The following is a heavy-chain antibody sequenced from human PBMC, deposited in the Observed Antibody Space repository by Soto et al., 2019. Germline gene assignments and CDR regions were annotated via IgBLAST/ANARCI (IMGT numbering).Heavy chain of an antibody. J-gene: IGHJ4*02. D-gene: IGHD2-2*02. V-gene: IGHV1-69*02. Sequence: QVQLVQSGAEVKKPGSSVKVSCKASGGTFSSYPISWMRQAPGQGFEWMGRIIPILGIANYAQKFQGRVTITADKSTSTAYMELSSLRSEDTAVYYCSMEYCSSTSCYRDYWGQGTLVTVSS. CDR2: IIPILGIA. CDR3: SMEYCSSTSCYRDY. CDR1: GGTFSSYP.